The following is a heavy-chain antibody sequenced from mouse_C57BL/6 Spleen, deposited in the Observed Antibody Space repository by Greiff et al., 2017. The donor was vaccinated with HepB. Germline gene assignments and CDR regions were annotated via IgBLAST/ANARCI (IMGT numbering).Heavy chain of an antibody. CDR3: TRPLYGSSYMGSWFAY. Sequence: VQLQQSGTVLARPGASVKMSCKTSGYTFTSYWMHWVKQRPGPGLEWIGAIYPGNSDTSYNQKFKGKAKLTAVTAASTAYMELSSLTNEDSAVYYCTRPLYGSSYMGSWFAYWGQGTLVTVSA. V-gene: IGHV1-5*01. J-gene: IGHJ3*01. CDR2: IYPGNSDT. D-gene: IGHD1-1*01. CDR1: GYTFTSYW.